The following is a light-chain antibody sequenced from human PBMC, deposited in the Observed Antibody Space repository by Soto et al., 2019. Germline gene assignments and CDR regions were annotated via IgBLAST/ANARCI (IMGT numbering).Light chain of an antibody. V-gene: IGKV3-20*01. Sequence: EIVLTQSPATLSLSPGERATLSCRASQSVSSSYLAWYQQKPGQAPRLLIPGASSTANGIQDSFSGSGSGTDFTLTISRLEPEDFAVYYCQQYGSSLSWTFGQGTKVDIK. CDR1: QSVSSSY. CDR2: GAS. J-gene: IGKJ1*01. CDR3: QQYGSSLSWT.